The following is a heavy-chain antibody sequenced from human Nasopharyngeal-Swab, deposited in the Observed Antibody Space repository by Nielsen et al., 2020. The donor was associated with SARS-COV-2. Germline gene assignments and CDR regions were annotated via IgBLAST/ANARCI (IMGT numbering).Heavy chain of an antibody. CDR2: IYPLDSDT. Sequence: GGSLRLSCKGSGYSFTNDWIGWVRQMPGKGLEWMGIIYPLDSDTIYSLSFQGQVTISANTSISTAYLQWSSLKASDTAIYYCARGATTGIDYWGQGTLVTVSS. CDR3: ARGATTGIDY. V-gene: IGHV5-51*01. D-gene: IGHD4/OR15-4a*01. CDR1: GYSFTNDW. J-gene: IGHJ4*02.